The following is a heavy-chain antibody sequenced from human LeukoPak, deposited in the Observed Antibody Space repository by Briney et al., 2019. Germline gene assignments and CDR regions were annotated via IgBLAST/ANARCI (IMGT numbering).Heavy chain of an antibody. Sequence: GESLKISCKGSGFSFTTYWIGWVRQMPGKGLEWMGMIYPDDSESRYSLSFQGQVTISADKSISTAYLQWSSLKASDTAMYYCARRFPYNWNYDYWGQGTLVTVSS. CDR3: ARRFPYNWNYDY. V-gene: IGHV5-51*01. J-gene: IGHJ4*02. CDR1: GFSFTTYW. D-gene: IGHD1-7*01. CDR2: IYPDDSES.